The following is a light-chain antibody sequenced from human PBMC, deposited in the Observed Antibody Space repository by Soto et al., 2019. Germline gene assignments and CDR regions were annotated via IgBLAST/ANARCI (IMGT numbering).Light chain of an antibody. J-gene: IGKJ2*01. CDR2: DAF. CDR3: QQYDILPPT. V-gene: IGKV1-33*01. CDR1: QGINNY. Sequence: DIQMTQSPSSLSASVGDRVTITCRARQGINNYLIWYQQKPGKAPELLIYDAFSLQTGVSSRFSGGASGTDFTLTISSLQPEDVATYYCQQYDILPPTFGQGTRVEI.